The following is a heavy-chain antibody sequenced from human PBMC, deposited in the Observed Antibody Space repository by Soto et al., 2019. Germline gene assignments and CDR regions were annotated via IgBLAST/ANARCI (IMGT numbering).Heavy chain of an antibody. Sequence: PSETLSLTCTVSVGSISSYYWSWIRQPPGKGLEWIGEINHSGSTNYNPSLKSRVTISVDTSKNQFSLKLSSVTAEDTAVYYCAREKFSRIAVAGWAFDIWGQGTMVTVSS. J-gene: IGHJ3*02. CDR3: AREKFSRIAVAGWAFDI. V-gene: IGHV4-34*01. CDR1: VGSISSYY. CDR2: INHSGST. D-gene: IGHD6-19*01.